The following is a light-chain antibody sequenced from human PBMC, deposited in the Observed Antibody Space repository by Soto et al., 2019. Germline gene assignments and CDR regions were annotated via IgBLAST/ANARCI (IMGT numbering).Light chain of an antibody. V-gene: IGKV3-15*01. CDR3: QQYNNWPQIT. CDR2: ETS. Sequence: IVMTPGRDTAGVSQVEGAEFSGRASQSVGSRVAWYQQKFGQPPRLLIYETSTRANGIPARFSGSGSGTDFTLTISSLQSEDFAVYYCQQYNNWPQITFGQGTRLEIK. CDR1: QSVGSR. J-gene: IGKJ5*01.